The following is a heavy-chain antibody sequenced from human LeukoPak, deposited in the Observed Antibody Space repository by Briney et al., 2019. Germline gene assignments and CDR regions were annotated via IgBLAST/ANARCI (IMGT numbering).Heavy chain of an antibody. Sequence: ASVKVSCKASGYTFTGYYMHWVRQAPGQGLEWIGWINPNSGGTNYAQKFQGRVTMTRDTSISTAYMELSRLRSDDTAVYYCARDGDYYDSSGYYFDYWGQGTLVTVSS. CDR3: ARDGDYYDSSGYYFDY. D-gene: IGHD3-22*01. CDR2: INPNSGGT. V-gene: IGHV1-2*02. J-gene: IGHJ4*02. CDR1: GYTFTGYY.